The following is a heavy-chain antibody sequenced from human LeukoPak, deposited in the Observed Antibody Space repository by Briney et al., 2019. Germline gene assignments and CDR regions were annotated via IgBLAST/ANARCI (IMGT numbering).Heavy chain of an antibody. V-gene: IGHV3-21*01. D-gene: IGHD1-1*01. CDR3: AGRRTTGTAAQDY. J-gene: IGHJ4*02. Sequence: PGGSLRLSCAASGFTFSSYSMNWVRQAPGKGLEWVSSISSSSSYIYYADSVKGRFTISRDNAKNPLYLQMNSLRAEDTAVYYCAGRRTTGTAAQDYWGQGTLVTVSS. CDR1: GFTFSSYS. CDR2: ISSSSSYI.